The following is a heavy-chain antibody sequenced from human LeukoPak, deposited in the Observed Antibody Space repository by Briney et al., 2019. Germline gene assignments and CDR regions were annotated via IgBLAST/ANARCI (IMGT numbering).Heavy chain of an antibody. D-gene: IGHD6-13*01. CDR1: GGSIGGGDLY. CDR2: IYDTECT. V-gene: IGHV4-31*03. J-gene: IGHJ4*02. CDR3: ARDLFGATAGLGGFDY. Sequence: SQTLSLTCTVSGGSIGGGDLYWSWIRQPPGKGLEWLGCIYDTECTYYNPFLNGRVTKSVDQSKSQFSLELASVTAADTAMYYCARDLFGATAGLGGFDYWGQGILVTVSS.